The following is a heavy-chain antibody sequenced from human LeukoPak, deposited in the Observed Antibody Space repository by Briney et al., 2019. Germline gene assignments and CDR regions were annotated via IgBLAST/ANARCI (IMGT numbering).Heavy chain of an antibody. CDR2: ISGRGGST. D-gene: IGHD6-19*01. J-gene: IGHJ5*02. CDR1: GFTFSSYG. CDR3: AKELEPWLSCPES. V-gene: IGHV3-23*01. Sequence: PGGSLRLSCAASGFTFSSYGMSWVRQAPGKGLEWVSAISGRGGSTYYADSVKGRFTISRDNSRNTLSLQMNSLRADDTAVYYCAKELEPWLSCPESWGQGTLVTVSS.